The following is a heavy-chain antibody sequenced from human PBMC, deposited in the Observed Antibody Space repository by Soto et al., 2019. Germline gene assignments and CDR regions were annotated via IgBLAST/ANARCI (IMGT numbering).Heavy chain of an antibody. Sequence: GRSLRLSCAASGFTLSSFGMHWVRQAPDKGLQWVAVISYDGSDKYYADSVKGRFTISRDDSTNTMYLQMNSLRPEDTAVYYCAKTSGYDYVWGSSGLDPWGQGT. CDR3: AKTSGYDYVWGSSGLDP. V-gene: IGHV3-30*18. CDR1: GFTLSSFG. CDR2: ISYDGSDK. D-gene: IGHD3-16*01. J-gene: IGHJ5*02.